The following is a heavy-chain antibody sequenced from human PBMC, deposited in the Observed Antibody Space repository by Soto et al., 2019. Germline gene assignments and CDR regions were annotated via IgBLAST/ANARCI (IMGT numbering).Heavy chain of an antibody. Sequence: SETLSLTCTVSGASISSNYWSWIRQPPGKGLERIGYIFHSGSTNYNPSHKSQVTITVDTSENEFYLKLNYENAADTAVYYCARVGGITGTTFDYWGQGSPVTVS. J-gene: IGHJ4*02. D-gene: IGHD1-7*01. V-gene: IGHV4-59*01. CDR1: GASISSNY. CDR3: ARVGGITGTTFDY. CDR2: IFHSGST.